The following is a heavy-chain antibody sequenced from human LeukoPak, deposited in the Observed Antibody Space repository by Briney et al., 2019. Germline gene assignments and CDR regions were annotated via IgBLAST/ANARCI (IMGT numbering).Heavy chain of an antibody. J-gene: IGHJ3*02. CDR3: ARALVGADDAFDI. CDR2: IKQDGSEK. Sequence: GGSLRLSCAASGFTFTSYAMSWVRQAPGKGLEWVANIKQDGSEKYYVDSVKGRFTISRDNAKNSLYLQMNSLRAEDTAVYYCARALVGADDAFDIWGQGTMVTVSS. V-gene: IGHV3-7*01. D-gene: IGHD1-26*01. CDR1: GFTFTSYA.